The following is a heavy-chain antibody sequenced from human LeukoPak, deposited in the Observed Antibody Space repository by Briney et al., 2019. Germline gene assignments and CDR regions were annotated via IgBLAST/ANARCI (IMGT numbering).Heavy chain of an antibody. CDR3: ARDSTPYGHSGY. J-gene: IGHJ4*02. CDR2: IYYSGTT. CDR1: GGSISNYY. D-gene: IGHD4-17*01. Sequence: SETLSLTCTVSGGSISNYYWSWIRQPPGKGLEWIGYIYYSGTTNYNPSLKSRVTISVDTSKNQFSLRLSSVTAAVTAVYYCARDSTPYGHSGYWGQGTLVTVSP. V-gene: IGHV4-59*01.